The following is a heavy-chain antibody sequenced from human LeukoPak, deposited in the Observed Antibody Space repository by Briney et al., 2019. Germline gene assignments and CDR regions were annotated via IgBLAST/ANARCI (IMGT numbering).Heavy chain of an antibody. CDR3: AKDHSYGSGSLPLPDY. J-gene: IGHJ4*02. V-gene: IGHV3-23*01. CDR1: GFTFSSYA. Sequence: GGSLRLSCAASGFTFSSYAMSWVRQAPGKGPEWVSAISGSGDSTYYADSVKGRFTISRDNSKNTLYLQMNSLRAEDTAVYYCAKDHSYGSGSLPLPDYWGQGTLVTVSS. D-gene: IGHD3-10*01. CDR2: ISGSGDST.